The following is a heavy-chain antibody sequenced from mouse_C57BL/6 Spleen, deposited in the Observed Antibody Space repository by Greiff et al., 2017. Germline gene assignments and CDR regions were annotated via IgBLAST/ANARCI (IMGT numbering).Heavy chain of an antibody. CDR3: ARGRTFFDY. V-gene: IGHV5-4*03. CDR1: GFTFSSYA. CDR2: ISDGGSYT. Sequence: EVTLVESGGGLVQPGGSLKLSCAASGFTFSSYAMSWVRQTPDKRLEWVATISDGGSYTYYPDNVKGRFTISRDNAKNNRYLQMSHLKSEDTAMYYCARGRTFFDYWGQGTTLTVSS. J-gene: IGHJ2*01.